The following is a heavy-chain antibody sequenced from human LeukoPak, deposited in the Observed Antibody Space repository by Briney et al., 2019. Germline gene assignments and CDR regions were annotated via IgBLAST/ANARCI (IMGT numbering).Heavy chain of an antibody. CDR1: GFTVRSSY. J-gene: IGHJ4*02. CDR3: ARTRDFDY. CDR2: IYSGGST. Sequence: PGGSLRLSCAASGFTVRSSYMSWVRQAPGKGLEWVSVIYSGGSTYYADSVKGRFTISRDNSKNTLYLQMNSLRAEDTAVYYCARTRDFDYWGQGTLVTVSS. V-gene: IGHV3-66*01.